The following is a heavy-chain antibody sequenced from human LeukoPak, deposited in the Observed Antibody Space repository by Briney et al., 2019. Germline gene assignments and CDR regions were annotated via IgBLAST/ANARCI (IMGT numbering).Heavy chain of an antibody. CDR2: ISYDGSNK. D-gene: IGHD3-10*02. Sequence: GGSLRLSCAASGFTFSSYGMHWVRQAPGKGLEWVAVISYDGSNKYYADSVKGRFTISRDNSKNTLYLQMNSLRAEDTAVYYCAKASRYLGSGSYYRDAFDIWGQGTMVTVSS. V-gene: IGHV3-30*18. CDR1: GFTFSSYG. J-gene: IGHJ3*02. CDR3: AKASRYLGSGSYYRDAFDI.